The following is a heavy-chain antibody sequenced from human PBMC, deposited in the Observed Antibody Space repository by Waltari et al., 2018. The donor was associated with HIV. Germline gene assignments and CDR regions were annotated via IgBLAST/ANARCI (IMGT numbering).Heavy chain of an antibody. CDR2: IYYSGNT. CDR1: GGSVSSDRPY. V-gene: IGHV4-31*03. J-gene: IGHJ6*02. Sequence: QVQLQESGPGLVKPSQTLSLTCTVSGGSVSSDRPYWRWIRQHPGKGLEWIGYIYYSGNTYYNPSLKSRVIISIDTSQNQFSLELTSVTAADTAVYYCARDSGLYGTYSHGMDVWGQGTTVTVSS. CDR3: ARDSGLYGTYSHGMDV. D-gene: IGHD4-17*01.